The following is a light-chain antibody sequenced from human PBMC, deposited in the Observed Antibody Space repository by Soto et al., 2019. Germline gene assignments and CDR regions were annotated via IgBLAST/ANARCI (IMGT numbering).Light chain of an antibody. J-gene: IGKJ3*01. V-gene: IGKV3-20*01. CDR1: QSVGSSY. Sequence: ELVLTQSPGTLSLSSGERANLSCRAGQSVGSSYLAWYQQKPGQAPRLPIYGASSRATGIPDRFSGSGSGTDFTLTISRLEPEDFAVYYCQQYGSSPFFTFGPGTKVDIK. CDR3: QQYGSSPFFT. CDR2: GAS.